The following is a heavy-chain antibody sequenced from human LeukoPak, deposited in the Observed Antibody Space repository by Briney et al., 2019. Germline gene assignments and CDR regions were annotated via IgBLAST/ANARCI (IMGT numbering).Heavy chain of an antibody. Sequence: GGSLRLSCAASGFTFSDYYMSWIRQAPGKGLEWVSYISSSGSTIYYADSVRGRFTISRDNAKNSLYLQMNSLRAEDTAVYYCARHYGSGWYRFCYFDYWGQGTLVTVSS. CDR2: ISSSGSTI. J-gene: IGHJ4*02. D-gene: IGHD6-19*01. CDR3: ARHYGSGWYRFCYFDY. V-gene: IGHV3-11*04. CDR1: GFTFSDYY.